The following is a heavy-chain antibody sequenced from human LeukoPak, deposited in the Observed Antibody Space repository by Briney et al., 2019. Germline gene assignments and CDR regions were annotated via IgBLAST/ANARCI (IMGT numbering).Heavy chain of an antibody. J-gene: IGHJ4*02. CDR2: IYFSGST. V-gene: IGHV4-61*01. CDR3: ARDRGAAAGRFDY. Sequence: PSETLSLTCTVSGGSVSSGNYYWSWIRQPPGEGLEWIGYIYFSGSTNYNPSLKSRVTISLDTSKIQFSLHLKSVTAADTAVYYCARDRGAAAGRFDYWGRGTLVTVSS. D-gene: IGHD6-13*01. CDR1: GGSVSSGNYY.